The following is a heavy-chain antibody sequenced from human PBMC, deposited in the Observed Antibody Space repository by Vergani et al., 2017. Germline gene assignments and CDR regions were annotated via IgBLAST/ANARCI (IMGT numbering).Heavy chain of an antibody. CDR3: ARDSGVFKGPNAFDI. J-gene: IGHJ3*02. V-gene: IGHV3-33*01. Sequence: QVQLVESGGGVVQPGRSLRLSCAASGFPFSSYGMHWVRQAPGKGLEWVAVIWYDGSNKYYADSVKGRFTISRDNSKNTLYLQMNSLRAEDTAVYYCARDSGVFKGPNAFDIWGQGTTVTVSS. D-gene: IGHD7-27*01. CDR2: IWYDGSNK. CDR1: GFPFSSYG.